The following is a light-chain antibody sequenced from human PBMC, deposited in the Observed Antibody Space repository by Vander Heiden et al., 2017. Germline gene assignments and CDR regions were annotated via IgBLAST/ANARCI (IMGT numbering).Light chain of an antibody. V-gene: IGLV1-40*01. CDR2: GND. Sequence: QSVLTQPPSVSGAPGQRVTISCTGTNSNVGAGFAIHWYQQLPGTAPKLLICGNDDRPSGVPDRFSGSKSGTSASLAIIGLQSEDEADYYCQCYDTSLGGGVFGGGTKLTVL. CDR1: NSNVGAGFA. J-gene: IGLJ3*02. CDR3: QCYDTSLGGGV.